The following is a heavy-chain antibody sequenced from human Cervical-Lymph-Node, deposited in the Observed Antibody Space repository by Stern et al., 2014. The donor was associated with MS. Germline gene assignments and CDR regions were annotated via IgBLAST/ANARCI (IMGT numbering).Heavy chain of an antibody. Sequence: ASGPALVKPTQTLTLTCTFSGFSLTTSGMCVSWIRQPPGKALAWLAFIDWDDDKSYNTSLKTRLTISKDTSKNQVVLTMTNMDPVDTATYYCARFYSSSSFADAFDIWGQGTMVTVSS. V-gene: IGHV2-70*01. CDR1: GFSLTTSGMC. CDR2: IDWDDDK. J-gene: IGHJ3*02. D-gene: IGHD6-6*01. CDR3: ARFYSSSSFADAFDI.